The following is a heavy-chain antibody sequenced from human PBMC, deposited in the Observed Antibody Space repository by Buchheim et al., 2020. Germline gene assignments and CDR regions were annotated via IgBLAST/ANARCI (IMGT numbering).Heavy chain of an antibody. CDR1: GFTFSNYG. Sequence: QVHLVESGGGVVQPGRSLRLPCAASGFTFSNYGMHWVRQAPGKGLEWVAVIWYDGSNKYYTDSVKGRFTISRDNSRNTLYLQVNSLRAGDTAVYYCAREENGGVDYWGQGTL. J-gene: IGHJ4*02. V-gene: IGHV3-33*01. CDR3: AREENGGVDY. D-gene: IGHD3-16*01. CDR2: IWYDGSNK.